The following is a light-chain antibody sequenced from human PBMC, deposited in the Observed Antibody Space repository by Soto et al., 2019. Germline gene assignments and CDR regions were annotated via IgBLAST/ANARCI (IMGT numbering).Light chain of an antibody. CDR1: QSVSSSF. J-gene: IGKJ1*01. Sequence: EIVWTQSPGTLSLSPGERATLSCRASQSVSSSFLAWYQQKPGQAPRLLIYGASSRDTGIPDRFSGSGSGTDCTLTISSLEPEDFAVYYCQQYDSSPWTFGQGTKVEIK. CDR2: GAS. CDR3: QQYDSSPWT. V-gene: IGKV3-20*01.